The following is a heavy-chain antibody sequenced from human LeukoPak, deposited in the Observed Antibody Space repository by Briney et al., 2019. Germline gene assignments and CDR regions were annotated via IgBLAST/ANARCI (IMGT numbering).Heavy chain of an antibody. CDR2: IYSGGST. D-gene: IGHD1-26*01. Sequence: GGSLRLSCVASGFTVSSNYMTWVRQAPGKGLEWVSVIYSGGSTNYADSVKGRFTISRDNSKNTLYLQMNSLRAEDTAVYYCVKSRRVGANQRGLFDYWGQGTLVTVSP. CDR3: VKSRRVGANQRGLFDY. J-gene: IGHJ4*02. CDR1: GFTVSSNY. V-gene: IGHV3-53*01.